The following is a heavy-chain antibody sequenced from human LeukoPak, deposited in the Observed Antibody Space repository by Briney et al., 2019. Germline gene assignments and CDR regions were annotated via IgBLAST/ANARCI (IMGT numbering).Heavy chain of an antibody. CDR3: ARDAVYDYVWGSYRPIRPSGYFDY. J-gene: IGHJ4*02. CDR2: ISSSSSTI. CDR1: GFTFSSYS. D-gene: IGHD3-16*02. Sequence: GGSLRLSCAASGFTFSSYSMNWVRQAPGKGLEWVSYISSSSSTIYYADSVKGRFTISRDNAKNSLYLQMNSLRAEDTAVYYCARDAVYDYVWGSYRPIRPSGYFDYWGQGTLVTVSS. V-gene: IGHV3-48*01.